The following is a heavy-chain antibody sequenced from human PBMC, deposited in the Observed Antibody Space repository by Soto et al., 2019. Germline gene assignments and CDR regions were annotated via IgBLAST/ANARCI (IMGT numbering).Heavy chain of an antibody. CDR1: GFTFRSYW. CDR2: IKQDGSED. J-gene: IGHJ4*02. D-gene: IGHD1-1*01. Sequence: EVHLVESGGGLVKPGGSLRLSCATSGFTFRSYWMTWVRQAPGKGLEWVASIKQDGSEDHYVDSVKGRFTISRDNAENSLYLQMNSLNVDDTAVYYCARDPGRRFDYWGPGTLVTVSS. CDR3: ARDPGRRFDY. V-gene: IGHV3-7*03.